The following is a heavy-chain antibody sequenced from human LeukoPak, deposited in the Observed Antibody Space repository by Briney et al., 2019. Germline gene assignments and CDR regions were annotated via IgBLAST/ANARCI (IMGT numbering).Heavy chain of an antibody. CDR3: AKPEAPGDYYDSSGYNY. CDR2: ISWNSGSI. V-gene: IGHV3-9*01. J-gene: IGHJ4*02. D-gene: IGHD3-22*01. Sequence: GGSLRLSCAASGFTFDDYAMHWVRQAPGKCLEWVSGISWNSGSIGYADSVKGRFTISRDNAKNSLYLQMDSLRTEDTALYYCAKPEAPGDYYDSSGYNYWGQGTLVTVSS. CDR1: GFTFDDYA.